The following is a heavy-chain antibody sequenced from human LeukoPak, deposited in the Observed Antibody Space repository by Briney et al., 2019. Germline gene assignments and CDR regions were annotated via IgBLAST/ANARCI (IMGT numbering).Heavy chain of an antibody. D-gene: IGHD6-13*01. CDR3: AKGVSSSWSNDAFDI. J-gene: IGHJ3*02. V-gene: IGHV3-7*02. CDR2: IGLDGSEK. Sequence: PGGSLRLSCAASGFTFSSYWMSWVRQAPGKGLEWVANIGLDGSEKYYVDSVKGRFTISRDNAKNSLCLQMNSLRTEDTAVYYCAKGVSSSWSNDAFDIWGQGTMVTVSS. CDR1: GFTFSSYW.